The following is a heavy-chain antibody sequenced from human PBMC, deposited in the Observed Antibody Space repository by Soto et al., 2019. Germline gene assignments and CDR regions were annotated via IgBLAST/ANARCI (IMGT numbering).Heavy chain of an antibody. CDR2: INAGNGNT. CDR1: GCTFTSYA. J-gene: IGHJ4*02. CDR3: ARSSATYYYDSSGYFHY. D-gene: IGHD3-22*01. Sequence: ASVKVSCKASGCTFTSYAMHWVRQAPGQRLEWMGWINAGNGNTKYSQKFQGRVTITRDTSASTAYMELSSLRSEDTAVYYCARSSATYYYDSSGYFHYWGQGTLVTVSS. V-gene: IGHV1-3*01.